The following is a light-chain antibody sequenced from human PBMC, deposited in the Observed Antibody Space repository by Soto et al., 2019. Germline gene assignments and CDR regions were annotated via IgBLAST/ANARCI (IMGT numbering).Light chain of an antibody. CDR2: DAS. J-gene: IGKJ1*01. CDR3: QQSNYWPRT. V-gene: IGKV3-11*01. Sequence: EIVLTQSPATLSLSPGERATLSCRASQSVSSYLTWYQQKPGQAPRFLIYDASNRATGIPARFSGSGSGTDFTLTISSLEPEDFAVYYCQQSNYWPRTFGQGTKVEIK. CDR1: QSVSSY.